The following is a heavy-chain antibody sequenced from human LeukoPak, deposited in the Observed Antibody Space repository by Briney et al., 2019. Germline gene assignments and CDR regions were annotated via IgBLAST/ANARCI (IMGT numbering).Heavy chain of an antibody. D-gene: IGHD1-26*01. CDR3: ARDSSGSYSRFDY. Sequence: GGSLRLSCGASGFSFSSYGMNWVRQAPGERLEWVSSISSLSNNIYYADSVKGRFTISRDNAKNSLYLLMNSLRVEDSAVYYCARDSSGSYSRFDYWGQGTLVTVSP. J-gene: IGHJ4*02. CDR2: ISSLSNNI. V-gene: IGHV3-21*01. CDR1: GFSFSSYG.